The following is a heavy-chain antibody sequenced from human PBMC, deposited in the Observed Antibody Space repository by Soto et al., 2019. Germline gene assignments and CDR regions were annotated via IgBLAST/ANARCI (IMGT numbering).Heavy chain of an antibody. Sequence: GGSLRLSCAASGFTFSNAWMSWVRQAPGKGLEWVGRIKSKTDGGTTDYAAPVKGRFTISRDDSKNTLYLQMNSLKTEDTAVYYCTTGPRDIVLMVYAPWYYFDYWGQGTLVTVSS. CDR2: IKSKTDGGTT. J-gene: IGHJ4*02. V-gene: IGHV3-15*01. CDR1: GFTFSNAW. CDR3: TTGPRDIVLMVYAPWYYFDY. D-gene: IGHD2-8*01.